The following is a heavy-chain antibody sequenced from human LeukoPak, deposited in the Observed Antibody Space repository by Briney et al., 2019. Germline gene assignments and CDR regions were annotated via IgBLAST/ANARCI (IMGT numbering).Heavy chain of an antibody. CDR2: INHSGST. CDR3: ARDFGYGDYFFDD. V-gene: IGHV4-34*01. Sequence: SETLSLTCAVYGGSFSGYYWSWIRQPPGKGLEWIGEINHSGSTNYNPSLKSRVTISVNTSKNQFSLKLSSVTAADTAVYYCARDFGYGDYFFDDWGQGTLVTVSS. D-gene: IGHD4-17*01. CDR1: GGSFSGYY. J-gene: IGHJ4*02.